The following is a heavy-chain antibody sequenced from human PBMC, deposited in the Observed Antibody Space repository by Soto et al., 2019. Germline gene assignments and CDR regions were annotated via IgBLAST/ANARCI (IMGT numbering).Heavy chain of an antibody. V-gene: IGHV1-69*13. Sequence: SVKVSCKASGGTFSSYAISWVRQAPGQGLEWMGGIIPIFGTANYAQKFQGRVTITADESTSTAYMELSSLRSEDTAVYYCARSPMVRGVSWFDDWGQGTLVTVSS. CDR3: ARSPMVRGVSWFDD. D-gene: IGHD3-10*01. CDR2: IIPIFGTA. CDR1: GGTFSSYA. J-gene: IGHJ4*02.